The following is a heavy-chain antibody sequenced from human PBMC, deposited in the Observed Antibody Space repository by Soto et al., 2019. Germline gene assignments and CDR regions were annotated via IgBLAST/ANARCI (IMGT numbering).Heavy chain of an antibody. Sequence: GGSLRLSCAASGFTFSSYSMHWVRQAPGKGLERVAVISYDGSNKYYADSVKGRFTISRDNSKNTLYLQMNSLRAEDTAVYYCARGGGWIRFLEWLLYNDYYYGMDVWGQGTTVTVSS. CDR3: ARGGGWIRFLEWLLYNDYYYGMDV. CDR1: GFTFSSYS. V-gene: IGHV3-30-3*01. D-gene: IGHD3-3*01. CDR2: ISYDGSNK. J-gene: IGHJ6*02.